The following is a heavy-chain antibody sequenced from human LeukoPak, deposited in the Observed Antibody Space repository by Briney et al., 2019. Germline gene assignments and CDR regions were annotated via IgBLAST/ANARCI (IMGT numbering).Heavy chain of an antibody. J-gene: IGHJ4*02. CDR3: AKNPRSSSWYADL. CDR1: GFTFSSYA. CDR2: ISSSSSYI. V-gene: IGHV3-21*01. D-gene: IGHD6-13*01. Sequence: GGSLRLSCEASGFTFSSYAMSWVRQAPGKGLEWVSSISSSSSYIYYADSVKGRFTISRDNAKNSLYLQMNSLRAEDTAVYYCAKNPRSSSWYADLWGQGTLVTVSS.